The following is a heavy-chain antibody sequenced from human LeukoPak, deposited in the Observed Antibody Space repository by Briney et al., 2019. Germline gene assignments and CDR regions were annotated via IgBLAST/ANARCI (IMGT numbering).Heavy chain of an antibody. Sequence: SGPTLVKPTQTLTLTCTFSEFSLSTSEVGVGWIRQPPGKALEWLALIYWDDDSRYSPSLKSRLTIAKDTSKNQVVLTLTNMDSVDTATYYCAHSQVFSYGSFHDAYDIWGLGMLVTVSS. D-gene: IGHD5-18*01. V-gene: IGHV2-5*02. J-gene: IGHJ3*02. CDR2: IYWDDDS. CDR1: EFSLSTSEVG. CDR3: AHSQVFSYGSFHDAYDI.